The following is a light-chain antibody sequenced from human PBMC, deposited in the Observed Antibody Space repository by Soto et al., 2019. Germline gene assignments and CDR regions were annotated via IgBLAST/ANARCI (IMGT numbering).Light chain of an antibody. Sequence: QSVLTQPPSVSAAPGQTVTISCSGTSSNIGRNYVAWYQQLPGTAPKLLIYDNDKRPSGIPDRFSGSKSGTSATLGITGLQTGDEADYYCGTWDSSLSDAVVFGEGTQLTVL. CDR2: DND. CDR1: SSNIGRNY. CDR3: GTWDSSLSDAVV. V-gene: IGLV1-51*01. J-gene: IGLJ2*01.